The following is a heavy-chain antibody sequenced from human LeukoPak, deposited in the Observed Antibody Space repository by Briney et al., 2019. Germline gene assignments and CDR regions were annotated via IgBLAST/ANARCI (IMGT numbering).Heavy chain of an antibody. D-gene: IGHD2-15*01. CDR3: ARHWLGYCTPGGSWYHSAYYFDY. V-gene: IGHV4-59*08. CDR1: GGSISSYC. J-gene: IGHJ4*02. CDR2: IYCSGST. Sequence: SETMSLTCNVSGGSISSYCWSWIRQPPGKGLEWMRCIYCSGSTNYNTYLKSGVTISVDTSKNQFFLKLSSVTAADTAVYYCARHWLGYCTPGGSWYHSAYYFDYWGQGTLVTVSS.